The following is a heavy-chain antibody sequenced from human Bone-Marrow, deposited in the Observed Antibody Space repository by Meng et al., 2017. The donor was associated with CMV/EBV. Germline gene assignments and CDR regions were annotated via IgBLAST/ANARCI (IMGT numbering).Heavy chain of an antibody. V-gene: IGHV1-58*01. D-gene: IGHD2-21*02. Sequence: SVQVSCKASGFTFTSSAVQWVRQARGQRLEWIGWIVVGSGNTNYAQKFQGRVTITADKSTSTAYMEQSSLRSEDTAVYYCASDPGYNNYYGMDVWGQGTTVTVSS. CDR2: IVVGSGNT. CDR1: GFTFTSSA. J-gene: IGHJ6*02. CDR3: ASDPGYNNYYGMDV.